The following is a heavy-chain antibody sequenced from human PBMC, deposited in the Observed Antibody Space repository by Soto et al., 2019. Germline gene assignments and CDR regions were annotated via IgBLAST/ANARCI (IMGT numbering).Heavy chain of an antibody. CDR1: GGTFSSYT. V-gene: IGHV1-69*02. CDR3: ARGTRTSIWYYFDY. J-gene: IGHJ4*02. Sequence: PSVKVSCKASGGTFSSYTISWVRQAPGQGLEWMGRIIPILGIANYAQKFQGRVTITADKSTSTAYMELSSLRSEDTAVYYCARGTRTSIWYYFDYWGQGTLVTVSS. D-gene: IGHD2-8*02. CDR2: IIPILGIA.